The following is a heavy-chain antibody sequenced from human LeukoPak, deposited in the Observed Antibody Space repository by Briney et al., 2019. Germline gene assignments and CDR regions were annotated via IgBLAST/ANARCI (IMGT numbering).Heavy chain of an antibody. V-gene: IGHV3-15*07. CDR2: IKSKTDGGTT. J-gene: IGHJ4*02. CDR1: GFTFSSYS. CDR3: STTYYYDSSEGY. Sequence: PGGSLRLSCAASGFTFSSYSMNWVRQAPGKGLEWVGRIKSKTDGGTTDYAAPVKGRFTISRDDSKNTLYLQMNSLKTEDTAVYYCSTTYYYDSSEGYWGQGTLVTVSS. D-gene: IGHD3-22*01.